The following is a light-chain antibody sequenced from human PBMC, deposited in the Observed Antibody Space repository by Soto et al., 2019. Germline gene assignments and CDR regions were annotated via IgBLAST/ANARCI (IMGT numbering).Light chain of an antibody. V-gene: IGKV3-20*01. J-gene: IGKJ1*01. CDR2: GAS. Sequence: EVMLTQSPGTLSLSTGERATLSCRASQSVSNNYLAWYQQKPGQAPRLLIYGASNRATGIPDRFSGSGSGTDFTLTISRLEPEDFAVYYCQQYGSSGTFGQGTKVAI. CDR1: QSVSNNY. CDR3: QQYGSSGT.